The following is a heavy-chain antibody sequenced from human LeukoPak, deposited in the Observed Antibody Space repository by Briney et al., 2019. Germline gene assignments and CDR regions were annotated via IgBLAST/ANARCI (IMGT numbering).Heavy chain of an antibody. J-gene: IGHJ4*02. CDR3: ARDDDYNPLVH. CDR1: GYTFTSNG. CDR2: ISTNNGDT. Sequence: ASVNVSCKASGYTFTSNGISWVRQAAGQGLEWMGWISTNNGDTKYGKKFQGRVIMTTDTSTSTTYMEVRSLRSDDTAVYYCARDDDYNPLVHWGQGTLVTVSS. D-gene: IGHD4/OR15-4a*01. V-gene: IGHV1-18*01.